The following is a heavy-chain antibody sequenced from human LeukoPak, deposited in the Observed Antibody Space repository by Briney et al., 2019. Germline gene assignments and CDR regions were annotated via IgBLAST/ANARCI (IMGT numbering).Heavy chain of an antibody. CDR1: GYICASYG. CDR3: ARNHYDFWRKNWFDP. V-gene: IGHV1-18*01. CDR2: ISAYNGDT. Sequence: GASVKVSCKASGYICASYGISWVRQAPGQGLEWMGWISAYNGDTKYAQNLQGRVTLTTDTSTGTAYMELRSLRSDDTAVYYCARNHYDFWRKNWFDPWGQGTLVTVSS. D-gene: IGHD3-3*01. J-gene: IGHJ5*02.